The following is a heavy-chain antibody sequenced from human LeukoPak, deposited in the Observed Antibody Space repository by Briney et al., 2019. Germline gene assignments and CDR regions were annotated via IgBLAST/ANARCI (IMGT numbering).Heavy chain of an antibody. D-gene: IGHD1-1*01. CDR1: GVSFSSNW. CDR3: ARLGLEVGGPNWFDP. CDR2: IKRDGSQK. Sequence: GGSLRLSCAAPGVSFSSNWMGWVRQAPGKGLEWVAHIKRDGSQKYYLDSVKGRFTISRDNAKNSLYLQMNSLRVEDTAVYYCARLGLEVGGPNWFDPWGQGTLVTVSS. J-gene: IGHJ5*02. V-gene: IGHV3-7*01.